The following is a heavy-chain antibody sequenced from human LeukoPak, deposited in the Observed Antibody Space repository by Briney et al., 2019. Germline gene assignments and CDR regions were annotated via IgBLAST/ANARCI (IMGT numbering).Heavy chain of an antibody. V-gene: IGHV4-4*02. CDR3: ALGYHDVWEL. CDR2: VNHSGNT. D-gene: IGHD6-25*01. J-gene: IGHJ4*02. Sequence: SGTLSLTCAVSSGSISSTTWWSWVRQPPGKGLEWIGEVNHSGNTYYNPSLTCRVTISVDMSDNQFSLKMTSMTAADTAVYFCALGYHDVWELWGQGSLVTVSS. CDR1: SGSISSTTW.